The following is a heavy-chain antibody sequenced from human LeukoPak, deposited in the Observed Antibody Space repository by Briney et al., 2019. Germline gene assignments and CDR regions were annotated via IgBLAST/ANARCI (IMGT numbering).Heavy chain of an antibody. Sequence: ASVKVSCKASGYILSTKTINWMRRAPGQGPEWMGWISTSTGTPTYAQGFTGRFVFSLDTAVGTAFLQITNLQADDTAIYYCARGPGPPDLWGQGTLVTVSS. V-gene: IGHV7-4-1*02. D-gene: IGHD1-14*01. CDR3: ARGPGPPDL. J-gene: IGHJ5*02. CDR1: GYILSTKT. CDR2: ISTSTGTP.